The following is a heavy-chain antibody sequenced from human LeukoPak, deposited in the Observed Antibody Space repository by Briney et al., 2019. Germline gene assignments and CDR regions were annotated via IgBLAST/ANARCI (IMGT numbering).Heavy chain of an antibody. CDR2: INHSGST. D-gene: IGHD2-2*02. V-gene: IGHV4-34*01. Sequence: SETLSLTCAVYGGSFSGYYWSWIRQPPGKGLEWSGEINHSGSTNYNPSLKSRVTISVDTSKNQFSLKLSSVTAADTAVYYCARGFGYCSSTSCHTPPDFWGQGTLVTVSS. CDR1: GGSFSGYY. CDR3: ARGFGYCSSTSCHTPPDF. J-gene: IGHJ4*02.